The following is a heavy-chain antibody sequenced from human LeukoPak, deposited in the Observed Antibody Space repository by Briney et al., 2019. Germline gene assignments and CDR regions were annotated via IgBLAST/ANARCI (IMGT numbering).Heavy chain of an antibody. CDR2: ISNSDSIT. D-gene: IGHD1-26*01. V-gene: IGHV3-11*01. CDR3: AREHMGVSAFDI. CDR1: GFTFREYY. Sequence: GGSLRLSCAASGFTFREYYMSWIRQAPGKGLEWVSYISNSDSITKYADSVKGRITISRDKAKNSVYLQMNSLRVEDTAVYYCAREHMGVSAFDIWGQGTMVTVSS. J-gene: IGHJ3*02.